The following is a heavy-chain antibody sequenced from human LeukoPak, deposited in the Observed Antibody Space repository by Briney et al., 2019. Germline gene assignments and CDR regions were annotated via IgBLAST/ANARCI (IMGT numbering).Heavy chain of an antibody. CDR3: ARLDIVLS. CDR2: ISYDGSNK. CDR1: GFTFRNYA. Sequence: GGSLRLSCAASGFTFRNYAMHWVRQAPGKGLEWVAVISYDGSNKYYADSVKGRFTISRDDSKNTLYLQMNSLTAEDTAMYYCARLDIVLSWGQGALVTVSS. V-gene: IGHV3-30-3*01. D-gene: IGHD2-2*03. J-gene: IGHJ5*02.